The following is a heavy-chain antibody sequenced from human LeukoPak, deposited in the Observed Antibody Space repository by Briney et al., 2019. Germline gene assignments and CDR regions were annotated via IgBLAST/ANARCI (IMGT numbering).Heavy chain of an antibody. CDR3: ARGRGVVPAAIEFDP. CDR1: GYTFTSYD. Sequence: ASVEVSCKASGYTFTSYDINWVRQATGQGLEWMGWMNPNSGNTGYAQKFQGRVTITRNTSISTAYMELSSLRSEDTAVYYCARGRGVVPAAIEFDPWGQGTLVTVSS. J-gene: IGHJ5*02. CDR2: MNPNSGNT. V-gene: IGHV1-8*03. D-gene: IGHD2-2*01.